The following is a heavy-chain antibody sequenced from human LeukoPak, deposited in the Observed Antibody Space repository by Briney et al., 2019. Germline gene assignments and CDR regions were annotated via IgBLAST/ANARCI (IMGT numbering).Heavy chain of an antibody. V-gene: IGHV4-30-4*01. CDR3: AREVYYPTSAFDY. CDR2: IYYSGST. Sequence: SETLSLTCTVSGGSISSGDYYWSWIRQPPGKGLEWIGYIYYSGSTYYNPSLKSRVTISVDTSKNQFSLKLSSVTAADTAVYYCAREVYYPTSAFDYWGQGTLVTVSS. J-gene: IGHJ4*02. D-gene: IGHD3-10*01. CDR1: GGSISSGDYY.